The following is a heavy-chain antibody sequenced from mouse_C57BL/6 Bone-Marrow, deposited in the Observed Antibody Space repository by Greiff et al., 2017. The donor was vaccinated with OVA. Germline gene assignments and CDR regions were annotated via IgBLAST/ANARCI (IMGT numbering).Heavy chain of an antibody. CDR1: GYTFTSYW. J-gene: IGHJ1*03. V-gene: IGHV1-64*01. D-gene: IGHD1-1*01. Sequence: VKLQQPGAELVKPGASVKLSCKASGYTFTSYWMHWVKQRPGQGLEWIGMIHPNSGSTNYNEKFKSKATLTVDKSSSTAYMQLSSLTSEDSAVYYCATRITTVVVPYFDVWGTGTTVTVSS. CDR3: ATRITTVVVPYFDV. CDR2: IHPNSGST.